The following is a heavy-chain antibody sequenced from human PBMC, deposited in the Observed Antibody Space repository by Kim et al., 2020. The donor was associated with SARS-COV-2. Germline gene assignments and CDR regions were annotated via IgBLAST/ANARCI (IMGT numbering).Heavy chain of an antibody. CDR1: GFTVSSNY. J-gene: IGHJ4*02. Sequence: GGSLRLSCAASGFTVSSNYMSWVRQAPGKGLEWVSVIYSGGSTYYADSVKGRFTISRDNSKNTLYLQMNSLRAEDTAVYYCARDLEKQWLVPQFDYWGQGTPVTASS. CDR2: IYSGGST. D-gene: IGHD6-19*01. V-gene: IGHV3-53*01. CDR3: ARDLEKQWLVPQFDY.